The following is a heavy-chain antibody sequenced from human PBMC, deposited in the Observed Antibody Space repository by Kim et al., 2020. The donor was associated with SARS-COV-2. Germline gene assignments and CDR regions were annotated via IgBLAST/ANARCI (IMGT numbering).Heavy chain of an antibody. CDR3: ARHEGGTRRHEIDHMDV. J-gene: IGHJ6*03. Sequence: GESLKISCKGSGYSFTSYWIGWVRQMPGKGLEWMGIIYPGDSDTRYSPSFQGQVTISADKSISTAYLQWSSLKASDTAMYYCARHEGGTRRHEIDHMDVWGKGTTVTVSS. CDR2: IYPGDSDT. D-gene: IGHD3-16*01. V-gene: IGHV5-51*01. CDR1: GYSFTSYW.